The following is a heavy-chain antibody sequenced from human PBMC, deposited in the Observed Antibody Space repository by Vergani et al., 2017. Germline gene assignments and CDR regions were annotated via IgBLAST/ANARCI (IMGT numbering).Heavy chain of an antibody. J-gene: IGHJ6*03. V-gene: IGHV3-33*06. D-gene: IGHD6-13*01. CDR2: IWYDGSNK. CDR3: AKLGVYYYYMDV. Sequence: QVQLVESGGGVVQPGRSLRLSCAASGFTFSSYGMHWVRQAPGKGLEWVAVIWYDGSNKYYADSVKGRFTISRDNSKNTLYLQMNSLRAEDTAVYYCAKLGVYYYYMDVWGKGTTVTVSS. CDR1: GFTFSSYG.